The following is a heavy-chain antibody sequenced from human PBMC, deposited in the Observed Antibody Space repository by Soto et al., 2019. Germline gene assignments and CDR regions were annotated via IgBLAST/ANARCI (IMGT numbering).Heavy chain of an antibody. CDR3: ARDGSILSVVY. CDR1: GFTFSSYA. D-gene: IGHD1-26*01. J-gene: IGHJ4*02. CDR2: ISGSGGST. Sequence: GGSLRLSCAASGFTFSSYAMSWVRQAPGKGLEWVSAISGSGGSTYYADSVKGRFTISRDNSKNTLYLQMNSLRAEDTAVYYCARDGSILSVVYWGQGTLVTVSS. V-gene: IGHV3-23*01.